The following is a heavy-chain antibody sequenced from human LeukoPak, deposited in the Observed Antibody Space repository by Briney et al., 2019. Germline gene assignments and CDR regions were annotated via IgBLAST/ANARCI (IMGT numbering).Heavy chain of an antibody. Sequence: SVKVSCKASGGTFSSYAISWVRQAPGQGLEWMGGIIPIFGTANYAQKFQGRVTITADESTSTAYMELSSLRSEDTAVYYCASGDDSYLGIDYWGQGTLVTVSS. CDR3: ASGDDSYLGIDY. V-gene: IGHV1-69*13. CDR2: IIPIFGTA. CDR1: GGTFSSYA. J-gene: IGHJ4*02. D-gene: IGHD5-18*01.